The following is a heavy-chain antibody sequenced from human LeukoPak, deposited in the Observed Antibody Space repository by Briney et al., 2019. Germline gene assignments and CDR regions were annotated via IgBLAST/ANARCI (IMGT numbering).Heavy chain of an antibody. CDR2: IYYSGST. V-gene: IGHV4-59*01. Sequence: SETLSLTCTVSGGSISSYYWSWIRQPPGKGLEWIGYIYYSGSTNYNPSLKSRVTISVDTSKNQFSLKLSSVTAADTAVYYCARRGGGDSRFLDYWGQGTLVTVSS. D-gene: IGHD2-21*01. J-gene: IGHJ4*02. CDR3: ARRGGGDSRFLDY. CDR1: GGSISSYY.